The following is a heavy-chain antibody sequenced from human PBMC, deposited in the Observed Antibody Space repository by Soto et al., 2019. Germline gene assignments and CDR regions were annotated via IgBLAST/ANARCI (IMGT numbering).Heavy chain of an antibody. CDR3: VRDPVLWHPDRLDV. CDR2: ISLGGSYI. J-gene: IGHJ6*02. D-gene: IGHD2-21*01. Sequence: XGSLSLSFAGAGFTFSGYSMNWVRQAPGRGLEWVASISLGGSYIFYSDSVKGRFTISRDNAKGSLFLQMNGLRVEDTAVYYCVRDPVLWHPDRLDVWGQGTTVTVSS. CDR1: GFTFSGYS. V-gene: IGHV3-21*01.